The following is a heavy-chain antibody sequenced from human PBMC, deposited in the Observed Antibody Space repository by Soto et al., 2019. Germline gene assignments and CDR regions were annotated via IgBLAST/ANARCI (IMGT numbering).Heavy chain of an antibody. CDR2: ISSSSSTI. CDR1: GFTFSSYS. J-gene: IGHJ6*02. V-gene: IGHV3-48*02. D-gene: IGHD4-4*01. CDR3: ARDPTVPYYYGMDV. Sequence: PGGSLRLSCAASGFTFSSYSMNWVRQAPGKGLEWVSYISSSSSTIYYADSVKGRFTISRDNAKNSLYLQMNSLRDEDTAVYYCARDPTVPYYYGMDVWGQGTTVTVSS.